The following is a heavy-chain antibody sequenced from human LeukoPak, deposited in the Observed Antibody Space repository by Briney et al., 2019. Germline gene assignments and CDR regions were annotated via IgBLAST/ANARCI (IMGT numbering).Heavy chain of an antibody. CDR3: AREVVVSGYFDWLPFYYYMDV. V-gene: IGHV6-1*01. CDR2: TYYRSKWYN. CDR1: GDSVSSNSAA. J-gene: IGHJ6*03. Sequence: SQTLSLTCAISGDSVSSNSAAWNWIRQSPSRGLEWLGRTYYRSKWYNDYAVSVKSRITINPDTSKNQFSLQLNSVTPEDTAVYYCAREVVVSGYFDWLPFYYYMDVWGKGTTVTISS. D-gene: IGHD3-9*01.